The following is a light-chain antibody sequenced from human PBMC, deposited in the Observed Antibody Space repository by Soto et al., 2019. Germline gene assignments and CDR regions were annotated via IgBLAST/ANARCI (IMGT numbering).Light chain of an antibody. V-gene: IGKV3-15*01. CDR1: PSVGGN. CDR2: GAS. J-gene: IGKJ4*01. CDR3: QQDHDWPPLT. Sequence: DIVLPQSPAPLSVSPGERVTLSCRASPSVGGNVAWYQQRPGQAPRLLLSGASTRATGIPARFSGSGSGTEFTLTISSLQSEDFAVYHCQQDHDWPPLTFGGGTTVESK.